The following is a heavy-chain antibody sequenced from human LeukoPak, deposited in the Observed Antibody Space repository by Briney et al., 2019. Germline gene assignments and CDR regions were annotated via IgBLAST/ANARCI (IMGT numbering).Heavy chain of an antibody. Sequence: ASVKVSCKASGYTFPSYFMHWVRQAPGQGLEWMGIINPTGGSTTYAQKFQGRVTMTRDTSTSTVYMELSSLRSDDTAVYYCARGSLGVPAAISDVWGQGTTVTVSS. CDR2: INPTGGST. CDR3: ARGSLGVPAAISDV. V-gene: IGHV1-46*01. CDR1: GYTFPSYF. J-gene: IGHJ6*02. D-gene: IGHD2-2*01.